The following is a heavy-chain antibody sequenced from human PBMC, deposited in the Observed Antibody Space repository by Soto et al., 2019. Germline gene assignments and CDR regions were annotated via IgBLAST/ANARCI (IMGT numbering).Heavy chain of an antibody. Sequence: QVQLVQSGAEVKKPGASVKVFCKASGYTFTSYDINWVRQATGQGLEWMGWMNPNSGNTGYAQKFQGRVTMTRNTSISTAYMELSSLRSEDTAVYYCARLPSIDYGDYDRDYWGQGTLVTVSS. V-gene: IGHV1-8*01. J-gene: IGHJ4*02. CDR2: MNPNSGNT. D-gene: IGHD4-17*01. CDR3: ARLPSIDYGDYDRDY. CDR1: GYTFTSYD.